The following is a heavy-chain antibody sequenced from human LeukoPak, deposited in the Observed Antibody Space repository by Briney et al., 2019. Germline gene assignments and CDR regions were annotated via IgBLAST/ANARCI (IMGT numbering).Heavy chain of an antibody. Sequence: GGSLRLSCAASGFTFSSSAMSWVRQVPGKGLEWVSGISASGGSTYYADSVRGRFTISRDNSKNTLYLQMNSLRAEDTAIYYCAKTGLKVPRSYFDYWGQGALVTVSS. D-gene: IGHD3-10*01. CDR3: AKTGLKVPRSYFDY. V-gene: IGHV3-23*01. CDR1: GFTFSSSA. CDR2: ISASGGST. J-gene: IGHJ4*02.